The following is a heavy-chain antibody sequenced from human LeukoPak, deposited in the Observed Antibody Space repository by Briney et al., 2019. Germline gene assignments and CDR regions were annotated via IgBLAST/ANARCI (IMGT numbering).Heavy chain of an antibody. CDR2: ISYDGSNK. CDR1: GFTFSSYA. D-gene: IGHD6-13*01. J-gene: IGHJ4*02. Sequence: PGRSLRLSCAASGFTFSSYAMHWVRQAPGKGLEWVAVISYDGSNKYYADSVKGRFTISRDNSKNTLYLQMNSLRAEDTAVYYCARGRAAAGYFDYWGQGTLVTVSS. CDR3: ARGRAAAGYFDY. V-gene: IGHV3-30-3*01.